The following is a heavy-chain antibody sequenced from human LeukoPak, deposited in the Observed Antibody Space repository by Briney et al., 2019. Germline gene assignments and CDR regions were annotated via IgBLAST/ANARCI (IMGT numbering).Heavy chain of an antibody. CDR2: ISGSGGST. CDR3: AKDRVRHLDHGDYVKGVLDY. Sequence: PGGSLRLSCAASGFTFSSYAMSWVRQAPGKGLEWVSAISGSGGSTYYADSVKGRFTISRDNSKNTLYLQMNSLRAEDTAVYYCAKDRVRHLDHGDYVKGVLDYWGQGTLVTVSS. J-gene: IGHJ4*02. D-gene: IGHD4-17*01. CDR1: GFTFSSYA. V-gene: IGHV3-23*01.